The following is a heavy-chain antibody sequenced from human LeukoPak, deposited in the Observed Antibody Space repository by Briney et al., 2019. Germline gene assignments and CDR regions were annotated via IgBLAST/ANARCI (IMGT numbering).Heavy chain of an antibody. J-gene: IGHJ4*02. Sequence: GGSLRLSCAASGFTFSSYAMSWVRQAPGKGLEWVSAISGSGGSTYYADSVKGWFTISRDNSKNTLYLQMNSLRAEDTAVYYCAKASRGGYNAKYYFDYWGQGTLVTVSS. V-gene: IGHV3-23*01. CDR2: ISGSGGST. CDR1: GFTFSSYA. CDR3: AKASRGGYNAKYYFDY. D-gene: IGHD5-24*01.